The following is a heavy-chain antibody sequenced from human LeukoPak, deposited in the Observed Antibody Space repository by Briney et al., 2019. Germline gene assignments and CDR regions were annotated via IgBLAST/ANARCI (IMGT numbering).Heavy chain of an antibody. V-gene: IGHV4-59*08. D-gene: IGHD6-13*01. CDR3: ARGARYSSSWYEDYFDY. CDR1: GGSISSYY. CDR2: IHYSGGIT. Sequence: SETLSLTCTVSGGSISSYYWSWIRQPPGKGLEWIGYIHYSGGITYYNPSLKSRVTISVDTSKNQFSLSLSSVTAADTAVYYCARGARYSSSWYEDYFDYWGQGTPVTVSS. J-gene: IGHJ4*02.